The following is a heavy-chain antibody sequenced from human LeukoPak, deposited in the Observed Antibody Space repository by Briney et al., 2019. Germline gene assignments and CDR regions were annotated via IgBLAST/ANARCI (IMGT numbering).Heavy chain of an antibody. CDR2: INHSGST. V-gene: IGHV4-34*01. Sequence: SETLSLTCAVYGGSFSGYYWSWIRQPPGKGLEWIGEINHSGSTNYNPSLKSRVTISVDTSKNQFSLKLSSVTAADTAVYYCARKGYSSPFDYWAREPWSPSPQ. CDR1: GGSFSGYY. J-gene: IGHJ4*02. D-gene: IGHD6-13*01. CDR3: ARKGYSSPFDY.